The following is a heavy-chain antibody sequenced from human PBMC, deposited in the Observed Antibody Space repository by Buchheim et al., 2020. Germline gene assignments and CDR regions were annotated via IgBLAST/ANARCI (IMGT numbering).Heavy chain of an antibody. Sequence: QVQLQESGPGLVKPSQTLSLTCTVPGGSISSGGYSWSWIRQHPGKGLERIGYIYYSGSTYYNPSLRGRVTISVDTSKNQFSLKLSAVTAADTAVYYCAGGSGGVFWSPFDPWGQGTL. CDR3: AGGSGGVFWSPFDP. D-gene: IGHD3-3*01. J-gene: IGHJ5*02. CDR1: GGSISSGGYS. V-gene: IGHV4-31*03. CDR2: IYYSGST.